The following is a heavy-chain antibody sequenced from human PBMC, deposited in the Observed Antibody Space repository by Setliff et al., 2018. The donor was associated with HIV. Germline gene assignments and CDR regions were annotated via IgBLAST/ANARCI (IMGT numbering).Heavy chain of an antibody. V-gene: IGHV1-69*10. J-gene: IGHJ3*02. CDR3: AKGPNFEDAFDI. D-gene: IGHD2-8*01. CDR2: LIPIVDIT. CDR1: GGTFSNYA. Sequence: GASVKVSCKASGGTFSNYAFSWVRQAPGQGLEWMGGLIPIVDITKSTQKFRDRVTLTADESTKTAQMELSGLTFEDTAVYYCAKGPNFEDAFDIWGQVTVVTVSS.